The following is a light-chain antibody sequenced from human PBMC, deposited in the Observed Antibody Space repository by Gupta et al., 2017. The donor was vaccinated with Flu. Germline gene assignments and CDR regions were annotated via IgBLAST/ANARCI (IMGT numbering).Light chain of an antibody. J-gene: IGLJ3*02. CDR1: KLEHKF. CDR2: QDT. CDR3: QAWDSGTGV. V-gene: IGLV3-1*01. Sequence: QGQTASITCSGDKLEHKFACWFQQKPGQSPRFDSYQDTKRPSGVPERFSGSNSGNNANLTISGTQAVDEADYYCQAWDSGTGVFGGGTKLAVL.